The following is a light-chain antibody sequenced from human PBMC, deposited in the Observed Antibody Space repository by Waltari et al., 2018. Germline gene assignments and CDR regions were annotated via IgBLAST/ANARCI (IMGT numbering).Light chain of an antibody. Sequence: QSVLTQPPSASATPGPRVTISCSGSSSNVGSNYVYRYHQLPGTAPKLLIYRNDHRPSGVPGRFSASKSGTLASLAISGLRSEDEADYYCAAWDDSLRAKFVFGTGTKVTVL. CDR2: RND. J-gene: IGLJ1*01. CDR3: AAWDDSLRAKFV. CDR1: SSNVGSNY. V-gene: IGLV1-47*01.